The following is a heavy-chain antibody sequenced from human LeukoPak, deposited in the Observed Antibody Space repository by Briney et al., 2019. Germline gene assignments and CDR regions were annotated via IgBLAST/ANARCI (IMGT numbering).Heavy chain of an antibody. CDR2: IYYSGST. J-gene: IGHJ6*02. CDR1: GGSISSSRYY. CDR3: ARWGFDSSSSYYYYGMDV. V-gene: IGHV4-39*01. D-gene: IGHD6-6*01. Sequence: KTSETLSLTCTVSGGSISSSRYYWGWIRQPPGKGLEWFGCIYYSGSTYYNPSLKSRVTISVDTSKNQCSLKLSSVTAADTAVYYCARWGFDSSSSYYYYGMDVWGQGTTVTVSS.